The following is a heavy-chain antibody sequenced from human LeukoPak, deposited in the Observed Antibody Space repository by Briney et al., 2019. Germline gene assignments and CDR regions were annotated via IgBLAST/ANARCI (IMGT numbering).Heavy chain of an antibody. CDR3: TREGDSMTTVVTVDY. V-gene: IGHV3-49*04. Sequence: PGGSLRLSCTASGFTFGDYAMSWVRQAPGKGLEWVGFIRSKAYGGTTEYAASVKGRFTISRDDSKSIAYLQMNSLKTEDTAVYYCTREGDSMTTVVTVDYWGQGTLVTVSS. D-gene: IGHD4-23*01. CDR1: GFTFGDYA. J-gene: IGHJ4*02. CDR2: IRSKAYGGTT.